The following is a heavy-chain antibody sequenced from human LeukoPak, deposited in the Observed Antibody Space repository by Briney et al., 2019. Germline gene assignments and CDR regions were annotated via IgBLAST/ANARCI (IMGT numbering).Heavy chain of an antibody. V-gene: IGHV3-33*01. CDR1: GFTFSSYG. CDR3: VRGPYASGSYR. Sequence: SLRLSCAASGFTFSSYGMHWVPQAQGMGLEWVEAIWYDGSNKYYADSVKGRFTISRDNSINTLYLQMNSLRAEDTAVYYCVRGPYASGSYRWGQGTLVTVSA. D-gene: IGHD3-10*01. CDR2: IWYDGSNK. J-gene: IGHJ4*02.